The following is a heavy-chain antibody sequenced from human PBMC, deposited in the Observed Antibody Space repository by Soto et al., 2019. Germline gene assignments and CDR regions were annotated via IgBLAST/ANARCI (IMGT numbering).Heavy chain of an antibody. J-gene: IGHJ6*02. CDR1: GYPFTSYG. V-gene: IGHV1-3*01. CDR2: INAGNGNT. Sequence: ASVKVSFKTAGYPFTSYGIHLVRQAPGQRLEWTGWINAGNGNTKYSEKFQGRVTITADESTSTAYMELSSLRSEDTAVYYCASSPLCGGSCYHYYYGMDVWGQGTTVTVSS. D-gene: IGHD2-15*01. CDR3: ASSPLCGGSCYHYYYGMDV.